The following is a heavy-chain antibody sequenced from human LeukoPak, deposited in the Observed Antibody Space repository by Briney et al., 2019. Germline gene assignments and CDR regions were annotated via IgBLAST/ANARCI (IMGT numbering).Heavy chain of an antibody. D-gene: IGHD2-8*01. CDR3: ARDRSNYCTNGVCYIFDY. V-gene: IGHV3-30*03. CDR2: ISYDGSNK. Sequence: PGGSLRLSCAASGFTFSSYSMNWVRQAPGKGLEWVAVISYDGSNKYYADFVKGRFTISRDNSKNTLYLQMNSLRAEDTAVYYCARDRSNYCTNGVCYIFDYWGQGTLVTVSS. J-gene: IGHJ4*02. CDR1: GFTFSSYS.